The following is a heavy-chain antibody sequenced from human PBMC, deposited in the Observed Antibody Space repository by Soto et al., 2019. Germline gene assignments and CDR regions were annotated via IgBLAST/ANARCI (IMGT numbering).Heavy chain of an antibody. CDR2: INPSGAST. D-gene: IGHD1-26*01. J-gene: IGHJ5*02. V-gene: IGHV1-46*01. Sequence: QVQLVQSGAEVKQPGASVKVSCKASGFTFSRYYMHWIRQAPGQGLEWMGIINPSGASTNYAQKFQGRVTLTRDPSTSTVSMEVSSLRSEDTAVYYCARDNSESNSWWFDPWGQGTLVTVSS. CDR1: GFTFSRYY. CDR3: ARDNSESNSWWFDP.